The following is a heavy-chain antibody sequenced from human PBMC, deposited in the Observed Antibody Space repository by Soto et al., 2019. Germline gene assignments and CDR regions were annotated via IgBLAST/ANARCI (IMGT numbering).Heavy chain of an antibody. V-gene: IGHV3-30-3*01. CDR1: GFSFSISP. D-gene: IGHD3-9*01. CDR3: ARDLLDGYNDMA. CDR2: ISYDGTNK. Sequence: PVGSLRLSCAASGFSFSISPMHWVRQAPGKGPEWVALISYDGTNKFYADSVKGRFTISRDNSKSTLYLQVDSLRPEDAAVYYCARDLLDGYNDMAWGQGTLVTVSS. J-gene: IGHJ5*02.